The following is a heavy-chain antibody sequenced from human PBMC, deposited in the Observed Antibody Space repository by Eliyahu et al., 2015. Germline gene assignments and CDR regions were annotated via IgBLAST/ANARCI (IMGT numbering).Heavy chain of an antibody. CDR1: GYSISSGYY. V-gene: IGHV4-38-2*02. Sequence: QVQLQESGPGLVKPSETLSLTCDVSGYSISSGYYWGWIRQPPGKGLEWIGTMFHTGRTYYNPSLQSRVAMSVDTSKNQFSLNLNSVTAADTAVYFCVRERGHCTSAGCYCWFDPWGQGALVTVS. CDR3: VRERGHCTSAGCYCWFDP. J-gene: IGHJ5*02. CDR2: MFHTGRT. D-gene: IGHD2-2*01.